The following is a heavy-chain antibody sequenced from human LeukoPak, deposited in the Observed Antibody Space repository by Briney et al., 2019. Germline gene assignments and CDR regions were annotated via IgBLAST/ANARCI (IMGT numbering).Heavy chain of an antibody. CDR3: ARQDGGYEGDFDY. Sequence: SETLSLTCAVYGVSFSGYYLSWIRQPPGKGLEWIGYIYYSGSTNYNPSLKSRVIISVDTSKNQFSLKLSSVTVADTAVYYWARQDGGYEGDFDYWGQGTLVTVSS. CDR2: IYYSGST. V-gene: IGHV4-59*08. J-gene: IGHJ4*02. D-gene: IGHD5-12*01. CDR1: GVSFSGYY.